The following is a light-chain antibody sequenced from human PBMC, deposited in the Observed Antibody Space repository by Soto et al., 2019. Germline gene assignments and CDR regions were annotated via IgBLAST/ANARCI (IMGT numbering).Light chain of an antibody. V-gene: IGKV1-39*01. CDR3: QQSYSTLET. CDR2: DAS. Sequence: DIQMTQSPSSLSASVGDRVTITCRASQNINNYLNWYQQKPGKAPKLLIYDASNLQSGVPSRFSGSGSGTYFTLTISSLQPEDFATYYCQQSYSTLETFGQGTKV. J-gene: IGKJ1*01. CDR1: QNINNY.